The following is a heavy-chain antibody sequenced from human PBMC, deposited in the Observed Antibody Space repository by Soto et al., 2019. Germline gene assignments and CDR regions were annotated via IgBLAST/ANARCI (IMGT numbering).Heavy chain of an antibody. V-gene: IGHV1-69*06. CDR3: ARDRSSSWYNGTFYFDS. CDR2: IIPAFDAT. J-gene: IGHJ4*02. Sequence: SVKVSCKASGGTFSTYDISWVRQAPGQGLEWMGGIIPAFDATKFAQKFQGRLTITADKSTGTVYMELSSLSSEDTAVYYCARDRSSSWYNGTFYFDSWGQGTLVTVS. D-gene: IGHD2-2*01. CDR1: GGTFSTYD.